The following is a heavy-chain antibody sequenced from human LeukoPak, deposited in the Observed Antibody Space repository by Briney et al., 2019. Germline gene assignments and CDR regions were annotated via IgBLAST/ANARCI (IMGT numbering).Heavy chain of an antibody. V-gene: IGHV3-30*18. CDR3: AKDNYYGSGTITYFDD. J-gene: IGHJ4*02. D-gene: IGHD3-10*01. CDR1: GFTFSSYG. CDR2: ISYDGSNK. Sequence: GGSLRLSCAASGFTFSSYGMHWVRQAPGKGLEWVAVISYDGSNKYYADSVKGRFTISRDNSKNTLYLQMNSLRAEDTAVYYCAKDNYYGSGTITYFDDWGQGTLVTVSS.